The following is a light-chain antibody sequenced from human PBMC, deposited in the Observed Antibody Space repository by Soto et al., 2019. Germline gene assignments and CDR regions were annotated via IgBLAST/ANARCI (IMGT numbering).Light chain of an antibody. Sequence: EIVLTQSPGTLSLSPGERATLSCRASQSVSNYLAWYQRKPGQAPRLLIYGASSRATGIPDRVSGSGSGTDFTLTISRLEPEDFAVYYCHQYGGSPQTFGQGTKVDIK. CDR2: GAS. V-gene: IGKV3-20*01. CDR1: QSVSNY. J-gene: IGKJ1*01. CDR3: HQYGGSPQT.